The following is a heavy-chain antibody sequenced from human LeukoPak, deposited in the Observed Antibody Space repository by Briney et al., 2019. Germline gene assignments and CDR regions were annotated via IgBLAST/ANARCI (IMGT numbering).Heavy chain of an antibody. CDR3: AREIQLWLRKSNFDY. V-gene: IGHV3-48*01. CDR2: ISSSSTTI. D-gene: IGHD5-18*01. Sequence: GGSLRRTCAASGFTFSTYNMNWVRQAPGQGLEWVSYISSSSTTIYYADSVKGRFTISRDSAKNSLYLQMNSLRAEDTAVYYCAREIQLWLRKSNFDYWGQGTLVTVSS. CDR1: GFTFSTYN. J-gene: IGHJ4*02.